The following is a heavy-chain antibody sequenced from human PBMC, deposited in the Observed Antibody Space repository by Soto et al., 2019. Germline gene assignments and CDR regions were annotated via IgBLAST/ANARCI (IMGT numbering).Heavy chain of an antibody. CDR2: INHSGST. CDR3: ARGSYRAARYCSSTSCYPAEYFQH. CDR1: GGSFSGYY. J-gene: IGHJ1*01. V-gene: IGHV4-34*01. D-gene: IGHD2-2*01. Sequence: PSETLSLTXAVYGGSFSGYYWSWIRQPPGKGLEWIGEINHSGSTNYNPSLKSRVTISVGTSKNQFSLKLSSVTAADTAVYYCARGSYRAARYCSSTSCYPAEYFQHWGQGTLVTVSS.